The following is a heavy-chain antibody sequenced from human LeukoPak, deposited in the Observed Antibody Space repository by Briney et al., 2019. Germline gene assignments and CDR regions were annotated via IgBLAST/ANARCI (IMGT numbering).Heavy chain of an antibody. CDR3: ARGRGSTSSNFDY. D-gene: IGHD2-2*01. CDR2: INPNSGGT. J-gene: IGHJ4*02. CDR1: GYTFTGHY. Sequence: GASVKVSCKASGYTFTGHYMHWVRQAPGQGLEWMGWINPNSGGTNYAQQFQGRVTMTRDTSISTAFMELSRLRSDDTAVYYCARGRGSTSSNFDYWGQGTLVTVSS. V-gene: IGHV1-2*02.